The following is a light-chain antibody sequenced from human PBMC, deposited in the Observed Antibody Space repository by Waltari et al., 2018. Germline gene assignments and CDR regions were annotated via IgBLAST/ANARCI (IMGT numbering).Light chain of an antibody. V-gene: IGKV3-11*01. CDR1: QSVSNY. J-gene: IGKJ4*02. CDR2: GAS. Sequence: EIVLTQSPATLSLSPGDRATLSCRASQSVSNYLAWYQLKPGQPPSLLIYGASNRAAGIPARFIGSGSGTDFTLTISSLDPEDVAVYFCQQRSNWPGLTFGGGTKVEIK. CDR3: QQRSNWPGLT.